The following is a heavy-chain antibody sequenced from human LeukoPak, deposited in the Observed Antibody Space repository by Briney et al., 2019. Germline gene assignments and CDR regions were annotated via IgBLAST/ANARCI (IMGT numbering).Heavy chain of an antibody. CDR1: GFTFSSYG. Sequence: PGRSLRLSCAASGFTFSSYGMHWVRQAPGKGLEWVAVISYDGSNKYYADSVKGRFTIPRDNSKNTLYLQMNSLRAEDTAVYYCAKDRDGGFNYWGQGTLVTVSS. J-gene: IGHJ4*02. CDR3: AKDRDGGFNY. V-gene: IGHV3-30*18. D-gene: IGHD3-10*01. CDR2: ISYDGSNK.